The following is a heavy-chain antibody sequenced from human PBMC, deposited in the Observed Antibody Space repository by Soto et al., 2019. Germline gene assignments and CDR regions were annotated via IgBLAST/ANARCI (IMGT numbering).Heavy chain of an antibody. J-gene: IGHJ5*02. D-gene: IGHD5-12*01. CDR1: GGTFSSYA. CDR3: ARGVDGRFRFDP. Sequence: QVQLVQSGAVVKKPGSSVKVSCKASGGTFSSYAISWVRQAPGQGLEWMGGIIPIFGTANYAQTFQGRVTITADASTITAYMELSSLSSEDTAEYYCARGVDGRFRFDPWGQGTLVTVSS. V-gene: IGHV1-69*01. CDR2: IIPIFGTA.